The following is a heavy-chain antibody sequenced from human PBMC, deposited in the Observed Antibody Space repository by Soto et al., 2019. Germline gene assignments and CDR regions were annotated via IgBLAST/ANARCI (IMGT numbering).Heavy chain of an antibody. CDR3: ARVHCSAGTCLDGLDF. Sequence: SQTLSLTCVISGDSVSSNGACWNWIRQSPSRGLQWLGRIYYRSKWFHDYAASVESRMAINPDTSRNQFSLQLNYVTPEDTAVYYCARVHCSAGTCLDGLDFWGQGTTVTISS. J-gene: IGHJ6*02. D-gene: IGHD2-15*01. V-gene: IGHV6-1*01. CDR2: IYYRSKWFH. CDR1: GDSVSSNGAC.